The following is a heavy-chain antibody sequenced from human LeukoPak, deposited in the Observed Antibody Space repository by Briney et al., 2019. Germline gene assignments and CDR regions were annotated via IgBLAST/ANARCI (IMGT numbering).Heavy chain of an antibody. CDR3: ARLQQLVFDY. D-gene: IGHD6-13*01. Sequence: GESLKISCKGSGSSFTSYWIGWVRQMPGKGLEWMGIIYPGDSDTRYSPSFQGQVTISADKPISPAYLQWSSLKASDTAMYYCARLQQLVFDYWGQGTLVTVSS. CDR2: IYPGDSDT. J-gene: IGHJ4*02. V-gene: IGHV5-51*04. CDR1: GSSFTSYW.